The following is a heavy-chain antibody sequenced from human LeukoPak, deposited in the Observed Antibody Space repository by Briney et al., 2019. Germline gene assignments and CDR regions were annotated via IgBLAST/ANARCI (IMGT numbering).Heavy chain of an antibody. CDR1: GGSFSGYY. Sequence: SETLSLTCAVYGGSFSGYYWSWIRQPPGKGLEWIGEINHSGSTNYNPSLKSRVTISVDTSKNQFSLKLSSVTAADTAVYYCARVGSSSGWYRDYWGQGTLVTVSS. CDR3: ARVGSSSGWYRDY. D-gene: IGHD6-19*01. V-gene: IGHV4-34*01. CDR2: INHSGST. J-gene: IGHJ4*02.